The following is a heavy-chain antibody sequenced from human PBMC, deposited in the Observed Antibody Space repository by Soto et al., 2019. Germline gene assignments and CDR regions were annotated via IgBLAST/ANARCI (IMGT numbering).Heavy chain of an antibody. Sequence: QVQLVQSGAEVKKPGASVKVSCKASGYSFISYDINWVRQAAGQGLEWMGWMNPNRGKTGYAQKFQGRVTMTWDTSISTAYMELSSLRSDDTAVYYCARAEGTLGTNGNWGQGTLVTVSS. J-gene: IGHJ4*02. V-gene: IGHV1-8*01. D-gene: IGHD1-1*01. CDR1: GYSFISYD. CDR3: ARAEGTLGTNGN. CDR2: MNPNRGKT.